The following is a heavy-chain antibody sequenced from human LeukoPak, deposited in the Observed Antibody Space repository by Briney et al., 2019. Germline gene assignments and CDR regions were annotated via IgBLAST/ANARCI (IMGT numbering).Heavy chain of an antibody. CDR2: IYHSGST. Sequence: SETLSLTCAVSGGSISSGGYSWSWIRQPPGKGLEWIGYIYHSGSTYYNPSLKSRVTISVDRSKNQFSLKLSSVTAADTAVYHCARARGGVVDWGQGTLVTVSS. CDR3: ARARGGVVD. CDR1: GGSISSGGYS. D-gene: IGHD2-15*01. J-gene: IGHJ4*02. V-gene: IGHV4-30-2*01.